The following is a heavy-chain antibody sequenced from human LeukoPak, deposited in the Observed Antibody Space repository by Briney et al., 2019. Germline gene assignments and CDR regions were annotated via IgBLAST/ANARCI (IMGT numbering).Heavy chain of an antibody. CDR1: GGSISSGSYY. V-gene: IGHV4-61*02. D-gene: IGHD4-17*01. CDR2: IYTSGST. Sequence: SQTLSLTCTVSGGSISSGSYYWSWIRQPAGKGLEWIGRIYTSGSTNYNPSLKSRVTISVDTSKNQFSLKLSSVTAADTAVYYCARGRPLATVTTYYYYYYGMDVWGKGTTVTVSS. CDR3: ARGRPLATVTTYYYYYYGMDV. J-gene: IGHJ6*04.